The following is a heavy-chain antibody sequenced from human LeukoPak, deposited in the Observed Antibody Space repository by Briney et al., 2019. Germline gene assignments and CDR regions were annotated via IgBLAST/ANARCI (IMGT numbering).Heavy chain of an antibody. D-gene: IGHD5-18*01. CDR2: ISAYNGNT. CDR1: GYTFTSYG. J-gene: IGHJ6*01. Sequence: ASVKVSCKASGYTFTSYGISWVRQAPGQGLEWMGWISAYNGNTNYAQKLQGRVTMTTDTSTSTAYMELRSLRSDDTAVYYCARSTDRGYREYYYYYGMDVWGKGPRSPSPQ. CDR3: ARSTDRGYREYYYYYGMDV. V-gene: IGHV1-18*01.